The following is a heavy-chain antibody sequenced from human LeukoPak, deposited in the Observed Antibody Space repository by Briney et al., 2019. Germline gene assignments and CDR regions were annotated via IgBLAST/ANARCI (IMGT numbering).Heavy chain of an antibody. V-gene: IGHV4-34*01. CDR1: GGSFSGYY. CDR2: INHSGST. D-gene: IGHD6-19*01. J-gene: IGHJ5*02. CDR3: ARDLAVAGRASNWFDP. Sequence: SETLSLTCAAYGGSFSGYYWSWIRQPPGKGLEWIGEINHSGSTNYNPSLKSRVTISVDTSKNQFSLKLSSVTAADTAVYYCARDLAVAGRASNWFDPWGQGTLVTVSS.